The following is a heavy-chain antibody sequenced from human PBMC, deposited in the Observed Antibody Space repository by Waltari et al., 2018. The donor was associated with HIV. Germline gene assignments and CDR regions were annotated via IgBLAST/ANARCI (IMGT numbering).Heavy chain of an antibody. V-gene: IGHV3-30-3*01. J-gene: IGHJ4*02. CDR1: GFTFSGYG. Sequence: QVQLVESGGGVVQPGRSLRLSCAASGFTFSGYGMHWVRQTPGKGLEWVAVISYDGSNQYYGDSVKGRFTISRDNSKNTLYLQMNSLRAEDTAVYYCARGLTQQQPPFFDYWGQGTLVTVSS. D-gene: IGHD6-13*01. CDR3: ARGLTQQQPPFFDY. CDR2: ISYDGSNQ.